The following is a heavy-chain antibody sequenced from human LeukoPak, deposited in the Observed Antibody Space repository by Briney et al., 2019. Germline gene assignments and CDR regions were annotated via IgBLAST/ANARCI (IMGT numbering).Heavy chain of an antibody. V-gene: IGHV3-21*03. J-gene: IGHJ4*02. CDR1: GFTFSSYS. D-gene: IGHD6-13*01. CDR3: ARDGAAKSLPFFDY. CDR2: ISSSSSYI. Sequence: GGSLRLXCAASGFTFSSYSMNWVRQAPGKGLEWVSSISSSSSYIYYADSVKGRFTISRDNAKNSLYLQMNSLRAEDTAVYYCARDGAAKSLPFFDYWGQGTLVTVSS.